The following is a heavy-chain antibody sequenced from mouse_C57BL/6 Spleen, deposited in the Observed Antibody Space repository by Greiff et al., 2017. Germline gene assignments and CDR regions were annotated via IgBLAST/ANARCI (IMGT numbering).Heavy chain of an antibody. Sequence: DVQLVESGPGLVKPSQSLSLTCSVTGYSITSGYYWNWIRQFPGNKLEWMGYISYDGSNNYNPSLKNRISITRDTSKNQFFLKLNSVTTEDTATYYCARDHDYTSYAMDYWGQGTSVTVSS. CDR2: ISYDGSN. J-gene: IGHJ4*01. CDR3: ARDHDYTSYAMDY. V-gene: IGHV3-6*01. CDR1: GYSITSGYY. D-gene: IGHD2-4*01.